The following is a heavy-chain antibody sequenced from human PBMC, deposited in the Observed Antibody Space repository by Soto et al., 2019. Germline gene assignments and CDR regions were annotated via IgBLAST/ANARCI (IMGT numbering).Heavy chain of an antibody. D-gene: IGHD3-3*01. V-gene: IGHV1-69*06. CDR3: AIVLRFLEWSYYGMDV. CDR1: GGTFSSYA. J-gene: IGHJ6*02. CDR2: IIPIFGTA. Sequence: SVKVSCKASGGTFSSYAISWVRQAPGQGLEWMGGIIPIFGTANYAQKFQGRVTITADKSTSTAYMELSSLRSEDTAVYYCAIVLRFLEWSYYGMDVWGQGTTVTVSS.